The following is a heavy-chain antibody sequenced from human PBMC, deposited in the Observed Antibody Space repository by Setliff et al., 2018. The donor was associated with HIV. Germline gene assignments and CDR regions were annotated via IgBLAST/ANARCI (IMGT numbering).Heavy chain of an antibody. V-gene: IGHV1-46*03. J-gene: IGHJ5*02. CDR3: TIDYGDYEGWFDP. Sequence: ASVKVSCKASGYSFTSYLIHWVRQAPGQGLEWLGVINPSNSDTDYAQKLQGRVTMTTDTSTSTAYMELRSLRSDDTAVYYCTIDYGDYEGWFDPWGQGTLVTVSS. CDR2: INPSNSDT. CDR1: GYSFTSYL. D-gene: IGHD4-17*01.